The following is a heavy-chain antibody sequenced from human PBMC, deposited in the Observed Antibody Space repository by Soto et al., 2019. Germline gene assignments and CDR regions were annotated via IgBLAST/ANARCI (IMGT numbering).Heavy chain of an antibody. CDR2: IYYSGST. CDR1: GGSISSYY. Sequence: SETLSLTCTVSGGSISSYYWSWIRQPPGKGLEWIGYIYYSGSTNYNPSLKSRVTISVDTSKNQFSLKLSSVTAADTAIYYCARLSHHEYVWGSYGNFDSWGQGTLVTVSS. D-gene: IGHD3-16*01. V-gene: IGHV4-59*12. J-gene: IGHJ4*02. CDR3: ARLSHHEYVWGSYGNFDS.